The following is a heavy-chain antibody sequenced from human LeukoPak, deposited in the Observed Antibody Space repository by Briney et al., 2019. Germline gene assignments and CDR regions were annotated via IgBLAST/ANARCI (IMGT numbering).Heavy chain of an antibody. D-gene: IGHD3-3*01. CDR2: IYYSGST. Sequence: PSETLSLTCTVSGGSISSSSYYWGWIRQPPGKGLEWIGSIYYSGSTYYNPSLKSRVTISVDTSKNQFSLKLSSVTAADTAVYYCASAPNFWSGYNYWGQGTLVTVSS. J-gene: IGHJ4*02. CDR1: GGSISSSSYY. CDR3: ASAPNFWSGYNY. V-gene: IGHV4-39*07.